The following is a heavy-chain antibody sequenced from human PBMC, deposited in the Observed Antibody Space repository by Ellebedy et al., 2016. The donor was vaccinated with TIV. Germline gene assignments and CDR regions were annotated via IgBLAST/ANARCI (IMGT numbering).Heavy chain of an antibody. D-gene: IGHD3-10*01. CDR3: ARDTYGHTAPPFY. CDR2: IASKGLGATT. CDR1: GFTFDDYA. V-gene: IGHV3-49*03. Sequence: GESLKISCTASGFTFDDYAMSWFRQPPGKGLEWVGFIASKGLGATTEYAASVKGRFTISRDDSNSIAYLQMNSLKTEDTAVYYCARDTYGHTAPPFYWGQGILVTVSS. J-gene: IGHJ4*02.